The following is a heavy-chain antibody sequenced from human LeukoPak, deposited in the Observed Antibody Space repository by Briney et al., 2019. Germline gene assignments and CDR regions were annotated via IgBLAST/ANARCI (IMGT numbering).Heavy chain of an antibody. D-gene: IGHD3-22*01. CDR2: IYSSGST. CDR1: GGSFSGYH. CDR3: AREGHYYDSSGPIDYYYYYGMDV. V-gene: IGHV4-4*07. Sequence: PSETLSLTCAVYGGSFSGYHWSWIRQPAGKGLEWIGRIYSSGSTYYNPSLKTRVTMSVDTSKNQFSLKLSSVTAADTAVYYCAREGHYYDSSGPIDYYYYYGMDVWGQGTTVTVSS. J-gene: IGHJ6*02.